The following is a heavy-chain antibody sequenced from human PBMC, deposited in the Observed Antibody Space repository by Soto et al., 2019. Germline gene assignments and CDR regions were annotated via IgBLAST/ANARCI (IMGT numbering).Heavy chain of an antibody. Sequence: ASVKVSCKASGYTFTGYYMHWVRQAPGQGLEWMGWINPNSGGTNYAQKFQGWVTMTRDTSISTAYMELSRLRSDDTAVYYCARDHSSSWYGGYVYWGQGTLVTVSS. CDR3: ARDHSSSWYGGYVY. D-gene: IGHD6-13*01. CDR2: INPNSGGT. CDR1: GYTFTGYY. J-gene: IGHJ4*02. V-gene: IGHV1-2*04.